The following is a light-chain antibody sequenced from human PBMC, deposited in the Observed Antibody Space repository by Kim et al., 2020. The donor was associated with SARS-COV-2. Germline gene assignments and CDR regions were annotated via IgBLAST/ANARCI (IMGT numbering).Light chain of an antibody. V-gene: IGLV3-1*01. CDR3: QAWDSSTGVV. CDR2: QNT. Sequence: SYELTQPPSVPVSPGQTASITCSGDKLGDKYACWYQQKQGQSPVLVIYQNTKRPSGIPERFSGSNSGNTATLTISGTQAMDEADYYCQAWDSSTGVVFGGGTQLTVL. J-gene: IGLJ2*01. CDR1: KLGDKY.